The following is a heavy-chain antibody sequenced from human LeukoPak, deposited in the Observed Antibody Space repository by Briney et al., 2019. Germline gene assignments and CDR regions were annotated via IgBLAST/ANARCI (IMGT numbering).Heavy chain of an antibody. CDR3: ARDKVVGPTKFDS. CDR1: GFTFSDYY. V-gene: IGHV3-11*04. D-gene: IGHD1-26*01. J-gene: IGHJ5*01. Sequence: GGSLRLSCAASGFTFSDYYMSWIRQAPGKGLEWVSYISSSGSTIYYADSVKGRFTVSRDNAKNSLYLQMNSLRAEDTAVYYCARDKVVGPTKFDSWGQGTLVTVSS. CDR2: ISSSGSTI.